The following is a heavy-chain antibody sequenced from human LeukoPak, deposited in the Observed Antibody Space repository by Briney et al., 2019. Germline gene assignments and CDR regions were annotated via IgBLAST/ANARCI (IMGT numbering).Heavy chain of an antibody. V-gene: IGHV3-7*01. CDR1: GFIFSHYW. J-gene: IGHJ4*02. D-gene: IGHD3-22*01. CDR3: AKKRMDQWFYKASFDY. CDR2: IKPDGSDK. Sequence: GGSLRLSCAASGFIFSHYWMSWVRQAPGKGLEWVANIKPDGSDKDYIDSVKGRFTMSRDNAKNSLYLQMDSLRAEDTAVYYCAKKRMDQWFYKASFDYWGRGTLVTVAS.